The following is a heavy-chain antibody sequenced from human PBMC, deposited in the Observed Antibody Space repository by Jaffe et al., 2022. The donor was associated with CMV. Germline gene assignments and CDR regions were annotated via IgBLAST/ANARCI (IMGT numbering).Heavy chain of an antibody. CDR2: IYYSGST. D-gene: IGHD6-19*01. V-gene: IGHV4-59*01. CDR1: GGSISSYY. J-gene: IGHJ4*02. Sequence: QVQLQESGPGLVKPSETLSLTCTVSGGSISSYYWSWIRQPPGKGLEWIGYIYYSGSTNYNPSLKSRVTISVDTSKNQFSLKLSSVTAADTAVYYCARTTGYSSGWYSDYWGQGTLVTVSS. CDR3: ARTTGYSSGWYSDY.